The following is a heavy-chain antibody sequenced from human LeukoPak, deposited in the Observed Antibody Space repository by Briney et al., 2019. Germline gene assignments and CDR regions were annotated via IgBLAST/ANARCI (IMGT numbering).Heavy chain of an antibody. D-gene: IGHD1-26*01. Sequence: GGSLRLSCAASGFTVSSNYMSWARQAPGKGLEWVSVIYSGGSTYYADSVKGRFTISRDNSKNTLYLQMNSLRAEDTAVYYCARSPNEWELTTQFDYWGQGTLVTVSS. CDR3: ARSPNEWELTTQFDY. V-gene: IGHV3-53*01. CDR2: IYSGGST. CDR1: GFTVSSNY. J-gene: IGHJ4*02.